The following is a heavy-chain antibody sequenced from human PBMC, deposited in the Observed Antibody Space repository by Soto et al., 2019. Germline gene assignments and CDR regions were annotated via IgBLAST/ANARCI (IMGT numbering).Heavy chain of an antibody. CDR3: AADVSSSSPGGY. Sequence: QMQLVQSGPEVKKPGTSVKVSCKASGFTFTSSAMQWVRQARGQRLEWIGWIVFGSGNTNYAQKFQERVTITRDISTSVAYMELSSLISEDTAVYYCAADVSSSSPGGYWGQGTLVTVSS. V-gene: IGHV1-58*02. J-gene: IGHJ4*02. D-gene: IGHD6-13*01. CDR2: IVFGSGNT. CDR1: GFTFTSSA.